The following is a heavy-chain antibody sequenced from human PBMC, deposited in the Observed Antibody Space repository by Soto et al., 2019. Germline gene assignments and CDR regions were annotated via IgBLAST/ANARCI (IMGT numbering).Heavy chain of an antibody. CDR1: GGSISSYY. J-gene: IGHJ4*02. CDR2: ISYSGST. Sequence: QVQLQESGPGLVKPSETLSLTCTVSGGSISSYYWSWIRQPPGKGLEWIGYISYSGSTNYNPSLKSRDTISVDTSKNQFSLKVGSVTAADTAVYYCVRDCYASSCFDYWGQGILVTVSS. D-gene: IGHD6-13*01. CDR3: VRDCYASSCFDY. V-gene: IGHV4-59*01.